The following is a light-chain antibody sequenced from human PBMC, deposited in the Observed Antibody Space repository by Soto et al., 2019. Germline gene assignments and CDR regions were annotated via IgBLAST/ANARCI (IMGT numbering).Light chain of an antibody. CDR1: QSVSSS. CDR2: DAS. CDR3: QQRSDSPRT. J-gene: IGKJ2*01. V-gene: IGKV3-11*01. Sequence: ETVLTQSPDTLSLSPGERATLSCRASQSVSSSLAWYQQKPGQAPRLLIYDASNRATGIPARFSGSGSGTDFTLTISSLEPEDFAVYYCQQRSDSPRTFGQGTKLEIK.